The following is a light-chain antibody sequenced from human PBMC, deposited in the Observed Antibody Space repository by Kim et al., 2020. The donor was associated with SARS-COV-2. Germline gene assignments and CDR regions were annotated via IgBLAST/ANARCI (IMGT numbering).Light chain of an antibody. V-gene: IGLV4-69*01. Sequence: QLVLTQSPSASASLGASVKLTCTLSSGHSSYAIAWHQQQPEQGPRYLMKLNSDGSHSKGDGIPDRFSGSSSGTERYLTISSLQSEDEADYYCQTWGTGIQIFGTGTKVTVL. CDR1: SGHSSYA. CDR2: LNSDGSH. CDR3: QTWGTGIQI. J-gene: IGLJ1*01.